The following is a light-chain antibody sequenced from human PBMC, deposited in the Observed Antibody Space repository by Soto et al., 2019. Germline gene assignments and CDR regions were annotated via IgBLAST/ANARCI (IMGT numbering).Light chain of an antibody. CDR3: QHYSVFPLT. J-gene: IGKJ4*01. V-gene: IGKV1-5*03. Sequence: DIQMTQFPSTLSASVGDRVTITCRASESISSWLAWYQQKPGKAPKILIYKASTLQGGVPSRFTGSGSGTEFTLTISSLQPDDFATYYCQHYSVFPLTFGGGTKVEIK. CDR2: KAS. CDR1: ESISSW.